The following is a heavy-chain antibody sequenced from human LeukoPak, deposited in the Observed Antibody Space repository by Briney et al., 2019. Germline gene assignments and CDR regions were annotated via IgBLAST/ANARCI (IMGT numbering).Heavy chain of an antibody. CDR2: ISSSGSTI. CDR3: ARWGYYDILTANAPAYYGMDV. V-gene: IGHV3-48*03. Sequence: GGSLRLSCAASGFTFSSYEMNWVRQAPGKGLEWVSYISSSGSTIYYADSVKGRFTISRDNAKNSLYLQMNSLRAEGTAVYYCARWGYYDILTANAPAYYGMDVWGQGTTVTVSS. J-gene: IGHJ6*02. CDR1: GFTFSSYE. D-gene: IGHD3-9*01.